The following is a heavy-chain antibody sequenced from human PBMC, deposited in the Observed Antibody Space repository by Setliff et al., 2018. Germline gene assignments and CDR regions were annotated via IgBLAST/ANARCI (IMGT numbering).Heavy chain of an antibody. CDR1: GFTFDDYG. V-gene: IGHV3-20*04. D-gene: IGHD3-10*01. J-gene: IGHJ3*02. CDR3: AKGGGFGELLWTPDAFDI. Sequence: PGGSLRLSCAASGFTFDDYGMSWVRQAPGKGLEWVSGINWNGGSTGYADSVKGRFTISRDNSKNTLYLQMNSLRAEDTAVYYCAKGGGFGELLWTPDAFDIWGQGTMVTVSS. CDR2: INWNGGST.